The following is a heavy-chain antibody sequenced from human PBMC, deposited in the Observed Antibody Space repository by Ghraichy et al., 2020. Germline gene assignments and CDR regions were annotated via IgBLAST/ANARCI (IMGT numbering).Heavy chain of an antibody. Sequence: SETLSLTCIVSGVSLSSYYWSWIRQPPGKGLEWIGYIYTSGSTNYNPSLKSRVTISVDTSKNQFSLKLSSVTAADTAVYYCVRRVPQSWFDPWGQGTLVTVSS. CDR3: VRRVPQSWFDP. CDR2: IYTSGST. D-gene: IGHD2-2*01. CDR1: GVSLSSYY. V-gene: IGHV4-4*09. J-gene: IGHJ5*02.